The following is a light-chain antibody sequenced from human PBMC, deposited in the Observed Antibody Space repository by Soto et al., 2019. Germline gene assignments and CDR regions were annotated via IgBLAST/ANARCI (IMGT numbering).Light chain of an antibody. CDR3: SSYAGSNSFV. Sequence: QSALTQPPSASGSPGQSVTISCTGTISDVGAYNYVSWYQQHPGKAPKLMIYEVSKRPSGVPDRFSASKSGNTASLTVSGLQAEDEADYYCSSYAGSNSFVFGTGTKVTVL. V-gene: IGLV2-8*01. J-gene: IGLJ1*01. CDR2: EVS. CDR1: ISDVGAYNY.